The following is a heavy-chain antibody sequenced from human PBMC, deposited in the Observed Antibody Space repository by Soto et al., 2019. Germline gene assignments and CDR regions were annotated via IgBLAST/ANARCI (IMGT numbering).Heavy chain of an antibody. CDR1: GYTFTSYG. V-gene: IGHV1-18*01. J-gene: IGHJ3*02. Sequence: GASVKVSCKASGYTFTSYGISWVRQAPGQGLERMGWISAYNGNTNYAQKLQGRVTMTTDTSTSTAYMELRSLRSDDTAVYYCARYEFVDIVATDAFDIWGQGTTVTVSS. D-gene: IGHD5-12*01. CDR3: ARYEFVDIVATDAFDI. CDR2: ISAYNGNT.